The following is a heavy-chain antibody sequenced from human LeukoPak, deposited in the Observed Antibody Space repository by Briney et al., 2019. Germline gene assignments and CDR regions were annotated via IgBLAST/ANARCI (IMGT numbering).Heavy chain of an antibody. CDR2: ISSSGSTI. V-gene: IGHV3-11*01. CDR1: GFTFSDYY. Sequence: GGSLRLSCAASGFTFSDYYMSWIRQAPGKGLEWVSYISSSGSTIYYADSVKGRFTISRDNSKNTLYLQMNSLRAEDTAVYYCAKAAAAGILTKIDYWGQGTLVTVSS. CDR3: AKAAAAGILTKIDY. D-gene: IGHD6-13*01. J-gene: IGHJ4*02.